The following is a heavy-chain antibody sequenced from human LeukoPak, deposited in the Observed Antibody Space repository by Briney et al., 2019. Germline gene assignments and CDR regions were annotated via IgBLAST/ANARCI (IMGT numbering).Heavy chain of an antibody. D-gene: IGHD3-22*01. V-gene: IGHV1-69*05. J-gene: IGHJ4*02. CDR3: AAKPKDSNGYYIY. Sequence: SVKVSCKASGGTFSSYAISWVRQAPGQGLEWMGRIIPIFGTANYAQKFQGRGTITTDESTSTAYMELSSLRSEDTAVYYCAAKPKDSNGYYIYWGQGTLVTVSS. CDR2: IIPIFGTA. CDR1: GGTFSSYA.